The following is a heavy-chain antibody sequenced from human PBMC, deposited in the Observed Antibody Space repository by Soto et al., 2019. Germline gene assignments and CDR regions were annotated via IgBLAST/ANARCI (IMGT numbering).Heavy chain of an antibody. CDR3: ARDGYYDSSGYYEGSAFDI. CDR2: IYYSGST. J-gene: IGHJ3*02. D-gene: IGHD3-22*01. Sequence: SETLSLTCTVSGGSISSGDYYWSWIRQPPGKGLEWIGYIYYSGSTYYNPSLKSRVTISVDTSKNQFSLKLSSVTAADTAVYYCARDGYYDSSGYYEGSAFDIWGQGTMVTVS. V-gene: IGHV4-30-4*01. CDR1: GGSISSGDYY.